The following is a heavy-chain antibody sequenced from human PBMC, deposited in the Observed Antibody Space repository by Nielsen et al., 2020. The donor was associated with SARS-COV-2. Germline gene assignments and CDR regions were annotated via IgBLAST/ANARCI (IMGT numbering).Heavy chain of an antibody. D-gene: IGHD6-13*01. CDR1: GFTFSSYG. Sequence: SLKISCAASGFTFSSYGMHWVRQAPGKGLEWVAVISYDGSNKYYADSVKGRFTISRDNSKNTLYLQMNSLRAEDTAVYYCAKDRAAAAWWGGPFDYWGQGTLVTVSS. J-gene: IGHJ4*02. CDR2: ISYDGSNK. V-gene: IGHV3-30*18. CDR3: AKDRAAAAWWGGPFDY.